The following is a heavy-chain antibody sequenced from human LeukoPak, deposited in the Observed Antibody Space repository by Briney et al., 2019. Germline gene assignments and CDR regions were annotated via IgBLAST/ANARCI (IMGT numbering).Heavy chain of an antibody. Sequence: GGSLRLSCAASGFTFSSYGMSWVRQAPGKGLEWVSAISGSGGSTYYADSVKGRFTISRDNSNNTLYLQMNSLRAEDTAVYYCARDRRYYYDSSGGAHDAFDIWGQGTMVTVSS. D-gene: IGHD3-22*01. CDR1: GFTFSSYG. V-gene: IGHV3-23*01. CDR2: ISGSGGST. J-gene: IGHJ3*02. CDR3: ARDRRYYYDSSGGAHDAFDI.